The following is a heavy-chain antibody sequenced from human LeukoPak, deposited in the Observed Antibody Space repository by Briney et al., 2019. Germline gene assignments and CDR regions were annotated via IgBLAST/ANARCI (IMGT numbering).Heavy chain of an antibody. Sequence: GGSLRLSCAASGFFFRSYTMNWVRQAPGKGLEWVSYISSSSNTIYYADSVKGRFTISRDNAKNSLYLQMNSLRDEDTAVYYCARDILTKQAYSGYDNWGQGTLVTVSS. CDR2: ISSSSNTI. J-gene: IGHJ4*02. V-gene: IGHV3-48*02. CDR3: ARDILTKQAYSGYDN. CDR1: GFFFRSYT. D-gene: IGHD5-12*01.